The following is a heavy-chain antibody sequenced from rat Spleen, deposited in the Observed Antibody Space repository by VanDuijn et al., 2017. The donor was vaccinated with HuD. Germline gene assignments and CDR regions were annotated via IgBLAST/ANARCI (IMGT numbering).Heavy chain of an antibody. D-gene: IGHD4-3*01. V-gene: IGHV5-19*01. Sequence: EVQLVESGGGLVQPGRSLKLSCAASGFTFSNYGMHWIRQAPTKGLEWVASISPSGGSTYYRDSVKGRFTISRDNAKSTLYLQMDSLRSEDTATYYCATEDSGYDGVMDAWGQGASVTVSS. CDR1: GFTFSNYG. CDR3: ATEDSGYDGVMDA. CDR2: ISPSGGST. J-gene: IGHJ4*01.